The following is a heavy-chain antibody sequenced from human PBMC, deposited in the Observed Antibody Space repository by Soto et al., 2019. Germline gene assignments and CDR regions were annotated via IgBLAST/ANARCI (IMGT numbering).Heavy chain of an antibody. D-gene: IGHD2-15*01. Sequence: EVQLVESGGGLVQPGGSLRLSCEASGFIFNNYDMNWVGQAPGKGLEWVSYISSSSSTIYNANSVKGRFTISRDTAKNSLYLQMNSLRDEDMAVYCCARGGCSGGSCQGAWTMDVWGQGTTVTVSS. CDR2: ISSSSSTI. CDR1: GFIFNNYD. V-gene: IGHV3-48*02. CDR3: ARGGCSGGSCQGAWTMDV. J-gene: IGHJ6*02.